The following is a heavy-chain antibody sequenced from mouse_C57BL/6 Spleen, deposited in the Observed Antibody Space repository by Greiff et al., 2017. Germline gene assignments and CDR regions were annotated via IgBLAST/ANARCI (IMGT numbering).Heavy chain of an antibody. CDR1: GYSFTDYN. CDR3: ARRDYYGSYFDY. D-gene: IGHD2-2*01. CDR2: LNPNYGTT. Sequence: VQLKESGPELVKPGASVKISCKASGYSFTDYNMNWGKQSNGKSLEWIGVLNPNYGTTSSNQKFKGKATLTVDQSSSTAYMQLNSLTSEDSAVYYCARRDYYGSYFDYWGQGTTLTVSS. V-gene: IGHV1-39*01. J-gene: IGHJ2*01.